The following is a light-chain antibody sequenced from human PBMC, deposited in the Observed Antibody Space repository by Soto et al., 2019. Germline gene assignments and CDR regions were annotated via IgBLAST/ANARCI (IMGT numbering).Light chain of an antibody. CDR1: SGYSNYK. Sequence: QLVLTQPPSASASLGASVTLTCTLSSGYSNYKVDWYQQRPGKGPRFVMRVGTGGIVGSRGDGIPDRFSVLGSGLSRYLTITNTQEEDESEYHCGADHGSGSNFVSVFGGGTKVTVL. V-gene: IGLV9-49*01. J-gene: IGLJ3*02. CDR3: GADHGSGSNFVSV. CDR2: VGTGGIVG.